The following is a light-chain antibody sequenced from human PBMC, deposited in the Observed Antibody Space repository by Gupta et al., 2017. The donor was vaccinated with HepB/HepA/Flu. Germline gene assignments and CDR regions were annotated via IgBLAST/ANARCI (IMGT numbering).Light chain of an antibody. CDR2: DVS. Sequence: QSALTRPASVSGTPGQSITISCTGTSSDVGGYKYVSWYQHHPGKAPKVMIYDVSNRPSGVSSRFSGSKSGNTASLTISGLQAEDEADYYCCSFTVSGTYVFGGGTKLTVL. CDR3: CSFTVSGTYV. J-gene: IGLJ2*01. CDR1: SSDVGGYKY. V-gene: IGLV2-14*03.